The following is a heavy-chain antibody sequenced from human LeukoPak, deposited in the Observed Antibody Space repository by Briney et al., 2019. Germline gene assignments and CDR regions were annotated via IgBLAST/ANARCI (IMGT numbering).Heavy chain of an antibody. D-gene: IGHD3-10*01. CDR2: ISYDGSNK. CDR1: GFTFSSYA. J-gene: IGHJ4*02. CDR3: ARVENYYGSGSYYSY. Sequence: GRSLRLSCAASGFTFSSYAMHWVRQAPGKGLGWVAVISYDGSNKYYADSVKGRFTISRDNSKNTLYLQMNSLRAEDTAVYYCARVENYYGSGSYYSYWGQGTLVTVSS. V-gene: IGHV3-30*04.